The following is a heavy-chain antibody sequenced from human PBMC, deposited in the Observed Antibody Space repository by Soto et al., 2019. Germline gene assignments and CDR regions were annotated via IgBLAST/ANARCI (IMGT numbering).Heavy chain of an antibody. CDR2: IIPIVGTA. D-gene: IGHD3-22*01. CDR3: ASYYYDSSGEYYFDY. CDR1: GGTFSSYA. J-gene: IGHJ4*02. V-gene: IGHV1-69*01. Sequence: QVQLVQSGAEVKKPGSSVKVSCKASGGTFSSYAISWVRQAPGQGLEWMGGIIPIVGTANYAQKFQGRVTITADESTSTAYMELSSLRSEDTAVYYCASYYYDSSGEYYFDYWGQGTLVTVSS.